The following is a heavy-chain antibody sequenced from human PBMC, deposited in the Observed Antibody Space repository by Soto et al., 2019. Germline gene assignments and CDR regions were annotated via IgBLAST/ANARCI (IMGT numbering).Heavy chain of an antibody. V-gene: IGHV4-59*08. J-gene: IGHJ3*01. CDR3: AIYYDTRGHPV. D-gene: IGHD3-22*01. CDR2: SYYSGST. CDR1: GGSINSYY. Sequence: SETLSLTCTVSGGSINSYYWSWIRQPPGKGLEWIGYSYYSGSTNYNPSLKSRVTISVDTSKNQFSLKLNSVTAADTAVYYCAIYYDTRGHPVWGQGTMVTVSS.